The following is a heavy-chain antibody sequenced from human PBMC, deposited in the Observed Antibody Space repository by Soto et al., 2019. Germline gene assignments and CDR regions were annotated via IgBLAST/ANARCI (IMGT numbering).Heavy chain of an antibody. Sequence: QVQLQESGPGLVKPSETLSLTCTVSGGSISSYYWSWIRQPPGKGLEWIGYIYFSGSTNYSPTLRSRVTISVDTSQNQFHLKRRSVTAAGTAVYYWAGVNSSSWYDWWHFDLWGRGTLVTVSS. CDR2: IYFSGST. D-gene: IGHD6-13*01. V-gene: IGHV4-59*08. CDR1: GGSISSYY. CDR3: AGVNSSSWYDWWHFDL. J-gene: IGHJ2*01.